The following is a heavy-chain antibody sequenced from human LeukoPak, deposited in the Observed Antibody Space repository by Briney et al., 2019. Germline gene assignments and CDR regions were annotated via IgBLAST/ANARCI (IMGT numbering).Heavy chain of an antibody. Sequence: ASVKVSCKAFGYTFTDYYMHWVRQAPGQGLEWMGRINPNSGGTNYAQKFQGRVTMTRDTSISTAYMELSRLRSDDTAVYYCARDRDYYGSGEGDYWGQGTLVTVSS. CDR1: GYTFTDYY. J-gene: IGHJ4*02. CDR3: ARDRDYYGSGEGDY. D-gene: IGHD3-10*01. V-gene: IGHV1-2*06. CDR2: INPNSGGT.